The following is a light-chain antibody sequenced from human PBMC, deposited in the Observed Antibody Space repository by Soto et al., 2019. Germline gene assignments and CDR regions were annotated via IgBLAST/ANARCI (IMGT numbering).Light chain of an antibody. V-gene: IGKV1-5*03. Sequence: DIQMTQSPSTLSASIGYRFTITCRASQTIYTWLAWYQQKPGKAPKLLIYKASSLQSGVPSRFSGSGSGTEFTLTISCLQPDDFATYYCQQYNTYSWFGQGTTGDIK. J-gene: IGKJ1*01. CDR3: QQYNTYSW. CDR1: QTIYTW. CDR2: KAS.